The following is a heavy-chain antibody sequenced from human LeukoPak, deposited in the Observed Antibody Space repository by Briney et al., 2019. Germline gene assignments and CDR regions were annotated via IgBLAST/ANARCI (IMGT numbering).Heavy chain of an antibody. D-gene: IGHD3-9*01. V-gene: IGHV3-11*06. J-gene: IGHJ4*02. CDR2: ISSSSSYT. CDR3: ARGGGLILRYFDWLFAYYFDY. Sequence: GGSLRLSCAASGFTFSDYYMSWIRQAPGKGLEWVSYISSSSSYTNYADSVKGRFTISRDNAKNSLYLQMNSLRAEDTAVYYSARGGGLILRYFDWLFAYYFDYWGQGTLVTVSS. CDR1: GFTFSDYY.